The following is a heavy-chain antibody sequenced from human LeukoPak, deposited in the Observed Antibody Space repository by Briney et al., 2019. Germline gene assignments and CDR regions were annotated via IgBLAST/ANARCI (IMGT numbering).Heavy chain of an antibody. D-gene: IGHD6-6*01. CDR3: ARVKGISARITDY. CDR2: ISSSSSYI. V-gene: IGHV3-21*01. J-gene: IGHJ4*02. CDR1: GFTFSSFS. Sequence: GGSLRLSCAASGFTFSSFSMNWVRQAPGKGLEWVSSISSSSSYIYYADSVKGRFTISRDNAKNSLYLQMNSLRAEDTALYYGARVKGISARITDYWGQGTLVTVSS.